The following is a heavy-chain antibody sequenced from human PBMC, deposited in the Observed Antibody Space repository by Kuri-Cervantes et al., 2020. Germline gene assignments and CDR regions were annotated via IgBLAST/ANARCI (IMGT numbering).Heavy chain of an antibody. D-gene: IGHD1-1*01. J-gene: IGHJ6*02. Sequence: GGSLRLSCAASGFTFSSYAMHWVRQAPGKGLEWVAVISYDGSNKYYADSVKGRFTISRDNSKNTLYLQMNSLRAEDTAVYYCARGGGVQDVWGQGTTVTVSS. CDR3: ARGGGVQDV. V-gene: IGHV3-30-3*01. CDR1: GFTFSSYA. CDR2: ISYDGSNK.